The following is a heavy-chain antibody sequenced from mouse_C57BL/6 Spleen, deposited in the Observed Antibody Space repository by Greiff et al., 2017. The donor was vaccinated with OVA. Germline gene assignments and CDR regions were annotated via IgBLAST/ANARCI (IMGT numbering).Heavy chain of an antibody. J-gene: IGHJ3*01. CDR1: GYTFTSYT. CDR3: ARERDDYSWFAY. CDR2: INPSSGYT. Sequence: QVQLKQSGAELARPGASVKMSCKASGYTFTSYTMHWVKQRPGQGLEWIGYINPSSGYTKYNQKFKDKATLTADKSSSTAYMQLSSLTSEDSAVYYCARERDDYSWFAYWGQGTLVTVSA. D-gene: IGHD2-4*01. V-gene: IGHV1-4*01.